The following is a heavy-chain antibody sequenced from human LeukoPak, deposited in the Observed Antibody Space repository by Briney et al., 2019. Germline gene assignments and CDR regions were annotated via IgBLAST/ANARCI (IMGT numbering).Heavy chain of an antibody. Sequence: GSLRLSCAASGFTFSSYAMSWVRQAPGKGLEWVAGISGSGVDTHYAGSVNGRFRISRDNSANTLYLQMNSLREEDTALYYCASGTYRLGDYWGQGTQVAVSP. CDR3: ASGTYRLGDY. J-gene: IGHJ4*02. CDR1: GFTFSSYA. CDR2: ISGSGVDT. D-gene: IGHD3-10*01. V-gene: IGHV3-23*01.